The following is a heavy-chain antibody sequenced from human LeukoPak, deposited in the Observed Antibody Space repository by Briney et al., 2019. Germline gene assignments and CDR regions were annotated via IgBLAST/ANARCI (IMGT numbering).Heavy chain of an antibody. D-gene: IGHD2-15*01. Sequence: ASVKVSCKASGYTFTSYYMHWVRQAPGQGLEWMGGIIPIFGTANYAQKFQGRVTITADKSTSTAYMELSSLRSEDTAVYYCARGGVVAPGYYYYYMDVWGKGTTVTVSS. J-gene: IGHJ6*03. CDR2: IIPIFGTA. CDR3: ARGGVVAPGYYYYYMDV. V-gene: IGHV1-69*06. CDR1: GYTFTSYY.